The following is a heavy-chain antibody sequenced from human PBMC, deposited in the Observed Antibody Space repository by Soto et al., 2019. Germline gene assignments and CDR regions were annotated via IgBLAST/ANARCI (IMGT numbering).Heavy chain of an antibody. V-gene: IGHV1-2*04. CDR3: VREIRQAGNWFDP. CDR1: GYTFTGYY. D-gene: IGHD6-13*01. Sequence: ASVKVSCKASGYTFTGYYMHWVRQAPGQGLEWMGWINPNNGGTNYAQKFQGWVTMTRDTYISTAYMELSRLRSDDTAVYYCVREIRQAGNWFDPWGQGTLVTVSS. J-gene: IGHJ5*02. CDR2: INPNNGGT.